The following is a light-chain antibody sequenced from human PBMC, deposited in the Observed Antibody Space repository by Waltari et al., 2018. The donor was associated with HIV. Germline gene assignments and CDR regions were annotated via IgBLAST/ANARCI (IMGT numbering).Light chain of an antibody. J-gene: IGKJ4*01. V-gene: IGKV1-39*01. CDR2: AAS. CDR3: QQSFDTPALT. Sequence: DIQLTQSPSSLSASVGDRVTMTCRASQSIGNYLHWYQHKPGKAPNLLIYAASTLQSGVPSRFSGSGSGTDFTLTISSLQPEDFATYYCQQSFDTPALTFGGGTKVEIK. CDR1: QSIGNY.